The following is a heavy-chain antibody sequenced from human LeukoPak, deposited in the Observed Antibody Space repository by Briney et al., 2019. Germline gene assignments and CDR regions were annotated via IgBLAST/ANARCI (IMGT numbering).Heavy chain of an antibody. D-gene: IGHD7-27*01. J-gene: IGHJ6*03. CDR3: ARDWGYYYYYYYMDV. Sequence: SVKVSCKASGYTFTSYGISWVRQAPGQGLEWMGWISAYNGNTNYAQKLQGRVTMTTDTSTSTAYMELRSLRSDDTAVYYCARDWGYYYYYYYMDVWGKGTTVTVSS. CDR1: GYTFTSYG. CDR2: ISAYNGNT. V-gene: IGHV1-18*01.